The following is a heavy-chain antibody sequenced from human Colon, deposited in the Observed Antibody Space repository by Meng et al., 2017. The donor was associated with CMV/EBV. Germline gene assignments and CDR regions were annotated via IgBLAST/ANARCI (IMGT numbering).Heavy chain of an antibody. CDR2: IGYDGRSD. CDR3: AKDLPYSSGQYDGIDI. CDR1: GFTFDDYA. D-gene: IGHD6-19*01. V-gene: IGHV3-33*06. Sequence: GESLKISCAASGFTFDDYAMHWVRQAPGKGLEWVAVIGYDGRSDSYADSVRGRFTITRDNSKNTVYLQMRSLRAEDTAVYYCAKDLPYSSGQYDGIDIWGQGTMVTVSS. J-gene: IGHJ3*02.